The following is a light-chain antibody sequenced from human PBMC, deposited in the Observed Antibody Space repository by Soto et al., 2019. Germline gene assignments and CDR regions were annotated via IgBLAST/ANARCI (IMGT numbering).Light chain of an antibody. CDR2: EVT. V-gene: IGLV2-8*01. CDR3: SSYAGSDNFEV. J-gene: IGLJ2*01. Sequence: QSAPTQPPSASGSPGQSVTISCSETRSDVGDYNYVSWYQQHPGKAPKLLIYEVTKRPSGVPDRFSGSKSANTASLTVSGLQAEDEADYYCSSYAGSDNFEVFGGGTKVTVL. CDR1: RSDVGDYNY.